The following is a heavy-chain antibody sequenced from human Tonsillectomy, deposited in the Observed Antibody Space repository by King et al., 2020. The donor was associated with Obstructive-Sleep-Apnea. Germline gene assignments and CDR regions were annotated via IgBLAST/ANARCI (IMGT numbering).Heavy chain of an antibody. J-gene: IGHJ4*02. D-gene: IGHD6-13*01. CDR2: ISWDERDQ. CDR3: AKGEWSSRSIDY. Sequence: VQLVESGGGVVQPGTSLRLSCAASGFSFSTRDIHWVRQAPGKGLEWVALISWDERDQYYSDSVNGRFNISIDNSKNTLYLEMNGLRAEDTAAYYCAKGEWSSRSIDYWGQGTLVTVSS. V-gene: IGHV3-30*18. CDR1: GFSFSTRD.